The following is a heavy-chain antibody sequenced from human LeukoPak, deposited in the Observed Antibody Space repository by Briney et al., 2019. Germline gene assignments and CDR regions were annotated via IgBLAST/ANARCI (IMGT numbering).Heavy chain of an antibody. D-gene: IGHD1-1*01. CDR2: ITPNSGGT. CDR3: ARGPARNWNDGSDWFDP. CDR1: GYTFTGYY. V-gene: IGHV1-2*02. J-gene: IGHJ5*02. Sequence: ASVKVSCKASGYTFTGYYMHWVRQAPGQGFEWMGWITPNSGGTNYAQKFQGRVTMTRDTSISTAYMELSRLISDDTAVYYCARGPARNWNDGSDWFDPWGQGTLVTVSS.